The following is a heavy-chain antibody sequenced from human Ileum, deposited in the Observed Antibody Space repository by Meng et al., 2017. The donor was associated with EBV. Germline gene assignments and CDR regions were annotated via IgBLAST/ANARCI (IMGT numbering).Heavy chain of an antibody. D-gene: IGHD1-14*01. V-gene: IGHV4-39*07. CDR3: ARDPTGGEDHQRV. J-gene: IGHJ4*02. CDR1: GGSFSSITQY. Sequence: QLQLHESGPGLVKPSEPLSLTCNVSGGSFSSITQYWAWIRQSPGKGLEWIGKIYHSGITIYNPSLKSRVTMSVDNSKNQFSLKLNSMTAADTAVYYCARDPTGGEDHQRVWGQGTLVTVS. CDR2: IYHSGIT.